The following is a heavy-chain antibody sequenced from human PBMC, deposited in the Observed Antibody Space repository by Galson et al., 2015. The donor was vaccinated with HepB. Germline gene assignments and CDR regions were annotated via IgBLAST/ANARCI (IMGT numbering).Heavy chain of an antibody. V-gene: IGHV3-30*18. CDR1: GFTFSSYG. CDR3: AKDPSEFEQQLAYWYFDL. D-gene: IGHD6-13*01. J-gene: IGHJ2*01. Sequence: SLRLSCAASGFTFSSYGMHWVRQAPGKGLEWVAVISYDGSNKYYADSVKGRFTISRDNSKNTLYLQMNSLRAEDTAVYYCAKDPSEFEQQLAYWYFDLWGRGTLVTVSS. CDR2: ISYDGSNK.